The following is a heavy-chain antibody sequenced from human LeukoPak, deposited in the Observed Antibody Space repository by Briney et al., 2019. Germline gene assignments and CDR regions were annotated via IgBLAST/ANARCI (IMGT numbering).Heavy chain of an antibody. Sequence: ASVKVSCKASGYTFTGYYMHWVRQAPGQGLGWMGWINPNSGGTNYAQKFQGRVTMTRDTSISTAYMELSRLRSDDTAVYYCARGIRHVGLRLGELSLDFDYWGQGTLVTVSS. CDR2: INPNSGGT. J-gene: IGHJ4*02. V-gene: IGHV1-2*02. D-gene: IGHD3-16*02. CDR3: ARGIRHVGLRLGELSLDFDY. CDR1: GYTFTGYY.